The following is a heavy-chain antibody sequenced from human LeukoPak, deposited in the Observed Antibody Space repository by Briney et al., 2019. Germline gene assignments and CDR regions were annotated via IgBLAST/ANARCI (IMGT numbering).Heavy chain of an antibody. CDR3: AKAPYGDYVPWFDP. Sequence: GGSLRLSCAASGLTFSNYAMSWVRQAPGKGLEWVSTISGSGGSTYYADSVKGRFTISRDNSKNTLYLQMNSLRAEDTAVYYCAKAPYGDYVPWFDPWGQGTLVTVSS. D-gene: IGHD4-17*01. J-gene: IGHJ5*02. V-gene: IGHV3-23*01. CDR1: GLTFSNYA. CDR2: ISGSGGST.